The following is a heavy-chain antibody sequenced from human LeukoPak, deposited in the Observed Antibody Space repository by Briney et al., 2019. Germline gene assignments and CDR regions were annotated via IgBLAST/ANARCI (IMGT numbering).Heavy chain of an antibody. D-gene: IGHD2-21*02. CDR2: VDYDGGT. CDR1: GFTVSKNY. V-gene: IGHV3-66*01. CDR3: AGGYFGWGGYCLDY. Sequence: LTGGSLRLSCAASGFTVSKNYVTWVRQAPGRGLEWVSFVDYDGGTDYADSVKGRFIVSRDSSKNTVFLQMNSLRGEDTAVYYCAGGYFGWGGYCLDYWGQGTLVTVSS. J-gene: IGHJ4*02.